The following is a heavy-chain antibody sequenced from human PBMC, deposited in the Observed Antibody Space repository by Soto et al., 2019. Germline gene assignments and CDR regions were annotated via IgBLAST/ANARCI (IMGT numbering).Heavy chain of an antibody. CDR3: AHDLDLASTGWYGSDYFES. J-gene: IGHJ4*02. Sequence: QITLKESGPTLVKPTQTLTLKCSFSGFSLTSSGVGVNWIRQPPGKALEWLAVIYWDDDKRYSPSLKSRLSNTKDTAKNQVVLTMTNMDPLYTATYYCAHDLDLASTGWYGSDYFESWGQGILVTVSS. CDR1: GFSLTSSGVG. D-gene: IGHD6-19*01. V-gene: IGHV2-5*02. CDR2: IYWDDDK.